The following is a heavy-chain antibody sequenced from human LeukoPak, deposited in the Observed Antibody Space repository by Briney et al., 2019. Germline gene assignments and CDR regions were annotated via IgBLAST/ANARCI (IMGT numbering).Heavy chain of an antibody. CDR1: GFTFSSYD. J-gene: IGHJ6*02. Sequence: GGSLRLSCAASGFTFSSYDMHWVRQATGKGLEWVSAIGTAGDTYYPGSVKGRFTISRENAKNSLYLQMNSLRAGDTAVYYCARGPRLARKSGSYYYYYGMDVWGQGTTVTVSS. D-gene: IGHD3-16*01. V-gene: IGHV3-13*01. CDR3: ARGPRLARKSGSYYYYYGMDV. CDR2: IGTAGDT.